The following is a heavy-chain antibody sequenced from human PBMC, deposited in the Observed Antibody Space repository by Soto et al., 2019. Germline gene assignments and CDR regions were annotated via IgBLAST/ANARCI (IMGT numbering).Heavy chain of an antibody. J-gene: IGHJ3*02. D-gene: IGHD3-3*01. CDR3: ARIRITIFGVVPGAFDI. Sequence: GASVKVSCKASGYTFTSYGISWVRQAPGQGLEWMGWISAYNGNTNYAQKLQGRVTMTTDTSTSTAYMELRSLRSVDTAVYYCARIRITIFGVVPGAFDIWGQGTMVTVSS. CDR1: GYTFTSYG. V-gene: IGHV1-18*01. CDR2: ISAYNGNT.